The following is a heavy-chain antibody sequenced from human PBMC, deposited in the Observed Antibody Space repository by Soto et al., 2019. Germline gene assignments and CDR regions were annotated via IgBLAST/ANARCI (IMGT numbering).Heavy chain of an antibody. CDR3: AKELYYYGSGSYSFDY. CDR2: ISGSGGST. V-gene: IGHV3-23*01. CDR1: GFTFSSYA. Sequence: PGGSLRLSCAASGFTFSSYAMSWVRQAPGKGLEWVSAISGSGGSTYYADSVKGRFTISRDNSKNTLYLQMNSLRAEDTAVYYCAKELYYYGSGSYSFDYWGQGTLVTVSS. D-gene: IGHD3-10*01. J-gene: IGHJ4*02.